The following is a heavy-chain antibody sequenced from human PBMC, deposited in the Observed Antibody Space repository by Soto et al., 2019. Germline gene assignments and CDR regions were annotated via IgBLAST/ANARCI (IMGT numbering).Heavy chain of an antibody. Sequence: QVQLVESGGGVVQPGRFLRLSCAASGFTFSRHGMHWVRQAPGKGLEWVAGISYDGSNKYYADSVKGRFTISRDNSKNSLYLQMNSLRAEDTAVYYCARGPGEGFGELYIDYWGQGTLVTVSS. CDR3: ARGPGEGFGELYIDY. D-gene: IGHD3-10*01. CDR1: GFTFSRHG. J-gene: IGHJ4*02. V-gene: IGHV3-30*03. CDR2: ISYDGSNK.